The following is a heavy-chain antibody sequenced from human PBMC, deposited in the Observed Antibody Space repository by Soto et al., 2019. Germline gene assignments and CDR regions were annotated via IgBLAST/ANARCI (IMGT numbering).Heavy chain of an antibody. J-gene: IGHJ4*02. CDR3: AREGGYVDSYLSCFNY. CDR2: VYYSGST. D-gene: IGHD5-12*01. Sequence: SETLSLTCTVSGDSISSGGYYWSWTRQHPGKGLEWIGYVYYSGSTDYNPSLKSRITISLDTSKNQFSLNLNSVTAADTAVYYCAREGGYVDSYLSCFNYWGQGARVTVSS. CDR1: GDSISSGGYY. V-gene: IGHV4-31*03.